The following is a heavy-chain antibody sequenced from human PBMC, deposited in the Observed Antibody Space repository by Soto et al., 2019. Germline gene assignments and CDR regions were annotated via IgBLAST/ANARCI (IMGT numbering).Heavy chain of an antibody. J-gene: IGHJ5*02. Sequence: QITLKESGPTLVKPTQTLTLACTFSGFSLSTSGVGVGWIRQPPGKALEWLALIYWDDDKRYSPSLKDRLTIVKDTSKNQVVLTMTNMDPVDTATFYCARTYYYGSKSYYSVWFDRWGQGTLVTVSS. CDR3: ARTYYYGSKSYYSVWFDR. CDR1: GFSLSTSGVG. V-gene: IGHV2-5*02. D-gene: IGHD3-10*01. CDR2: IYWDDDK.